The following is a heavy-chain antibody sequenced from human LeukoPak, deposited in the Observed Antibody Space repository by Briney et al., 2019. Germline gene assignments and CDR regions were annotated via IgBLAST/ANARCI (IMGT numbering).Heavy chain of an antibody. CDR1: GGSISSSSYY. D-gene: IGHD6-13*01. V-gene: IGHV4-61*01. CDR2: IYYSGST. CDR3: ARGSYSSSWYNY. J-gene: IGHJ4*02. Sequence: SETLSLTCTVSGGSISSSSYYWSWIRQPPGKGLEWIGYIYYSGSTNYNPSLKSRVTISVDTSKNQFSLKLSSVTAADTAVYYCARGSYSSSWYNYWGQGTLVTVSS.